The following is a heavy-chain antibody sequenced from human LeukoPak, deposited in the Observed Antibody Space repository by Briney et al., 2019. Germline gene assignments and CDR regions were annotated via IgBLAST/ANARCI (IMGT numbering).Heavy chain of an antibody. V-gene: IGHV3-21*01. Sequence: MTGGSLRLSCAASGFTFSSYSMNWVRQAPGKGLEWVSSISSSSSYIYYADSVKGRFTISRDNAKNSLYLQMNSLRAEDTAVYYCARDLGITIFGVVRYYMDVWGKGTTVTVSS. CDR2: ISSSSSYI. CDR1: GFTFSSYS. J-gene: IGHJ6*03. CDR3: ARDLGITIFGVVRYYMDV. D-gene: IGHD3-3*01.